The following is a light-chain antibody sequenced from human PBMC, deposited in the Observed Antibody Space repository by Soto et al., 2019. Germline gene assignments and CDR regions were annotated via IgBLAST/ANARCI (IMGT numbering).Light chain of an antibody. CDR2: EVS. J-gene: IGKJ1*01. Sequence: DIVLTQTPLSLSVTPGQPASISCKSSQSLLHSDGKTYLCWYLQKAGQPPQVLIYEVSNRFSGVPERFSCSGSGKDFTLRISRGEAEDVWVYYCMPRIQLPWTFGQGTKVEVK. CDR1: QSLLHSDGKTY. CDR3: MPRIQLPWT. V-gene: IGKV2D-29*01.